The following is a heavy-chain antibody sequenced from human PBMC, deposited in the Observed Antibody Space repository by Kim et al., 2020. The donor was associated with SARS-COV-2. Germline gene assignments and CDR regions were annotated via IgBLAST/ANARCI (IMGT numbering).Heavy chain of an antibody. J-gene: IGHJ4*02. V-gene: IGHV3-23*01. CDR2: ISGRYGAT. CDR1: GFSFKDYA. Sequence: GGSLRLSCATSGFSFKDYAMTWVRQAPGQGLEWVSGISGRYGATYYADSVKGRFTISRDDSENILYLQMEYLRIEDTAKYYCAKDLTLATSGSDHWGQGTLVSVS. D-gene: IGHD1-26*01. CDR3: AKDLTLATSGSDH.